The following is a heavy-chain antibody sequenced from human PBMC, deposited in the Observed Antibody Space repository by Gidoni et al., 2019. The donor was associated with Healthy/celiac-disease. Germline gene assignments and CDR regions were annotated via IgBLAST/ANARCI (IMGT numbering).Heavy chain of an antibody. CDR1: GFTFSSYS. Sequence: EVKLVESGGGLVKPGGSLRLSCAASGFTFSSYSLNWVRQAPGKGLEWVSSISSSSSYIYYADSVKGRFTISRDNANNSLYLQMNSLRAEDTAMYYCARDTYYDILTGYSAALDYWGQGTLVTVSS. CDR3: ARDTYYDILTGYSAALDY. V-gene: IGHV3-21*01. CDR2: ISSSSSYI. D-gene: IGHD3-9*01. J-gene: IGHJ4*02.